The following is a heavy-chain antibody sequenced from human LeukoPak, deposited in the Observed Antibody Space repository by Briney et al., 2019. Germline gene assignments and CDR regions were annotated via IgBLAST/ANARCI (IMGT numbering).Heavy chain of an antibody. CDR2: ISSSSSTI. J-gene: IGHJ4*02. CDR1: GFTFSSYS. D-gene: IGHD2-2*01. V-gene: IGHV3-48*01. CDR3: AREGCGSTSCSLFDY. Sequence: GGSLRLSCAASGFTFSSYSMNWVRQAPGKGLEWVSYISSSSSTIYYADSVKGRFTISRDNAKNSLYLQMNSLRAEDTAVYYCAREGCGSTSCSLFDYWGQGTLVTVSS.